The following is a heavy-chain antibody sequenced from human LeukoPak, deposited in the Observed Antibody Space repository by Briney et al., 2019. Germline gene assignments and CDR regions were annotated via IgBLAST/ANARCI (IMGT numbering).Heavy chain of an antibody. CDR2: MYQTGSS. CDR1: GYSIGSGHD. V-gene: IGHV4-38-2*02. J-gene: IGHJ4*02. D-gene: IGHD2-21*01. Sequence: SETLSLTCSVSGYSIGSGHDLGWVRQPPGKGLEWIGSMYQTGSSYYSPSLKSRVTISLDTSKNQISLKLTFVTAADTAFYFCARENVVAQGTFDYWGQGALVTVSS. CDR3: ARENVVAQGTFDY.